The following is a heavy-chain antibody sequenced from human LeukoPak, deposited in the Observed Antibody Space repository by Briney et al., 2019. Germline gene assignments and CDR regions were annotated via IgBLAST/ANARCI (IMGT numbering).Heavy chain of an antibody. V-gene: IGHV1-3*01. CDR3: ARARGWPLYYYYGMDV. CDR2: INAGNGNT. D-gene: IGHD6-19*01. Sequence: GASVKVSCKASGYTFTSYAMHRVRQAPGQRLEWMGWINAGNGNTKYSQKFQGRVTITRDTSASTAYMELSSLRSEDTAVYYCARARGWPLYYYYGMDVWGQGTTVTVSS. J-gene: IGHJ6*02. CDR1: GYTFTSYA.